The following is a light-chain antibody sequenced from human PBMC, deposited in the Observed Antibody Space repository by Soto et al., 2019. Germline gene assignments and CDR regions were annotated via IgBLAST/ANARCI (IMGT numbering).Light chain of an antibody. Sequence: QSALTQPASVSGSPGQSITISCTGTSSDVGGYDYVSWYQHHPGTAPKLMIFDVTNRPSGVSNRFSGSKSGNTASLTISEVQAEDEADYYCSSYTSSSTVVFGGGTKLTVL. J-gene: IGLJ2*01. CDR3: SSYTSSSTVV. CDR2: DVT. CDR1: SSDVGGYDY. V-gene: IGLV2-14*03.